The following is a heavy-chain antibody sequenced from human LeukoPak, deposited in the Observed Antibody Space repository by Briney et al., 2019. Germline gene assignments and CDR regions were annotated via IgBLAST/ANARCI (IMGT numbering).Heavy chain of an antibody. Sequence: SPSETLSLTCAVYGGSFSGYYWSWIRQPPGKGLEWIGEINHSGSTNYNPSLKSRVTISVDTSKNQFSLKLSSVTAADTAVYYCARQGVSGGWTTDAFDIWGQGTMVTVSS. CDR3: ARQGVSGGWTTDAFDI. D-gene: IGHD6-19*01. V-gene: IGHV4-34*01. CDR1: GGSFSGYY. CDR2: INHSGST. J-gene: IGHJ3*02.